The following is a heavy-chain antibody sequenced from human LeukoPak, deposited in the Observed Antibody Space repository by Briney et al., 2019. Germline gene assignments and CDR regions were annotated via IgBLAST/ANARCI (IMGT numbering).Heavy chain of an antibody. J-gene: IGHJ4*02. CDR1: GGSFSGYY. V-gene: IGHV4-34*01. D-gene: IGHD2-2*01. CDR2: INHSGST. Sequence: SETLSLTCAVYGGSFSGYYWSWIRQPPGKGLEWIGEINHSGSTNYNPSLKSRVTISVDTSKNQFSLKLSSVTAADTAVYYCARADCSSTSCYPRPSTNFDYWGQGTLVTVSS. CDR3: ARADCSSTSCYPRPSTNFDY.